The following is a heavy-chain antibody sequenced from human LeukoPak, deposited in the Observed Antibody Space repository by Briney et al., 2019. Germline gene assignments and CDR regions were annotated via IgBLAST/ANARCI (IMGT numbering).Heavy chain of an antibody. CDR3: AKDWYSSGYWLDY. D-gene: IGHD3-22*01. CDR2: IRYDGSNK. V-gene: IGHV3-30*02. CDR1: GFTFSSYG. J-gene: IGHJ4*02. Sequence: GGSLRLSCAASGFTFSSYGMHWFRQAPGKGLEWVAVIRYDGSNKYYADSVKGRFTISRDNSKNTLYLQMNSLRAEDTAVYYCAKDWYSSGYWLDYWGQGTLVTVSS.